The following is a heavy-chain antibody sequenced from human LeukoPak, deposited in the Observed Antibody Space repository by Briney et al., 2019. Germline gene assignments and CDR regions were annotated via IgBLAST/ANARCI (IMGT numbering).Heavy chain of an antibody. CDR3: ARDGTFDI. V-gene: IGHV1-2*02. CDR2: INPNSGDT. Sequence: ASVKVSYKASGYTFTGYYMHWVRQAPGQGLEWMGWINPNSGDTNFAQKFQGRVTMTRDTSISTVYMELSRLRSDDTAVYYCARDGTFDIWGQGTMVTVSP. CDR1: GYTFTGYY. J-gene: IGHJ3*02.